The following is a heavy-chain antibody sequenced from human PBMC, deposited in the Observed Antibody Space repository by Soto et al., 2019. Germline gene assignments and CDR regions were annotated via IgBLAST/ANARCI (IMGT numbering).Heavy chain of an antibody. CDR3: VRAVSRNYFDY. D-gene: IGHD6-19*01. CDR2: TRNKANSYTT. J-gene: IGHJ4*02. V-gene: IGHV3-72*01. Sequence: GGSLRLSCAASGFTFSDHYMDWVRQAPGKGLEWVGRTRNKANSYTTEYAASVKGRFTISRDDSKNSLFLQMDSLKTEDTAVYYCVRAVSRNYFDYWGQGALVTVSS. CDR1: GFTFSDHY.